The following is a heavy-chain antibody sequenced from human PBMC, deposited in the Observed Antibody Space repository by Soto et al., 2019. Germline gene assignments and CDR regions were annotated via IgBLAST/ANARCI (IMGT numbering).Heavy chain of an antibody. D-gene: IGHD2-2*01. CDR1: GFTFSSYW. J-gene: IGHJ6*03. V-gene: IGHV3-7*01. Sequence: GGSLRLSCAASGFTFSSYWMSWVRQAPGKGLEWVANIKNDGSETSYADSVKGRFTISRDNAKNTLYLQMNSLRAEDTAVYYCARDSWYCSSTSCTTYYYYMDVWGKGTTVTVSS. CDR2: IKNDGSET. CDR3: ARDSWYCSSTSCTTYYYYMDV.